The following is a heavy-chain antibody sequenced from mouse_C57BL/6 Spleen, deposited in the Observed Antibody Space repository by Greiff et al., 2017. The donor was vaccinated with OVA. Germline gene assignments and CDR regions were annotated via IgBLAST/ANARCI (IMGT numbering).Heavy chain of an antibody. CDR1: GYSITSGYS. CDR3: ARVSSRYAMDY. CDR2: ISYDGRN. J-gene: IGHJ4*01. V-gene: IGHV3-6*01. Sequence: EVKLVESGPGLVKPSQSLSLTCSVTGYSITSGYSWNWIRQFPGNTLEWMGYISYDGRNNYNPSLKNRISITRDTSKKQVYLKLNSVTTDDIATYYRARVSSRYAMDYWGQGTSVTGSS.